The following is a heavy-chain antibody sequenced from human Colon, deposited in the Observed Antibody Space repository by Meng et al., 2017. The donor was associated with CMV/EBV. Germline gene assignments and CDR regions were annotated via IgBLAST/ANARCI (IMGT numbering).Heavy chain of an antibody. CDR1: GFTFRSYS. CDR3: ARGWPPDY. Sequence: GESLKISWSTSGFTFRSYSLNWVRQAPGEGLEGVSSITHTSDTSYADSLKGRFTLSRDSAHNSVYLQMDSLPAEDTAIYYCARGWPPDYWGQGTLVTVSS. CDR2: ITHTSDT. V-gene: IGHV3-21*06. D-gene: IGHD6-13*01. J-gene: IGHJ4*02.